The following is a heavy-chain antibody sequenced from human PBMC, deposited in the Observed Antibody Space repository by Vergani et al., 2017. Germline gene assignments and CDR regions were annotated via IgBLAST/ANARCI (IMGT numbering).Heavy chain of an antibody. J-gene: IGHJ4*02. CDR3: ATIGYRRWGYYFDY. V-gene: IGHV4-4*03. CDR2: RCHTEDT. Sequence: QVQLQESGPGLVKPPGTLSLTCVVSGDSISSNNCRTCVRQPPGKGLEWIGERCHTEDTKYSPYLKSRVTVSVDESRNLFSLRLNSVTAADTAVYYCATIGYRRWGYYFDYWGQGMLVTVSS. D-gene: IGHD2-2*02. CDR1: GDSISSNNC.